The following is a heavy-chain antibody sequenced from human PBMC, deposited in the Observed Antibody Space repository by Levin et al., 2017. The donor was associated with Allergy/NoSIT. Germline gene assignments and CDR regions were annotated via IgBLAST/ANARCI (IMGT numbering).Heavy chain of an antibody. CDR1: GYTFTSYY. D-gene: IGHD2-2*01. J-gene: IGHJ6*03. Sequence: GESLKISCKASGYTFTSYYMHWVRQAPGQGLEWMGIINPSGGSTSYAQKFQGRVTMTRDTSTSTVYMELSSLRSEDTAVYYWARDGVVVPVFAHYYDDYMDVWGKGTTVTVSS. V-gene: IGHV1-46*03. CDR2: INPSGGST. CDR3: ARDGVVVPVFAHYYDDYMDV.